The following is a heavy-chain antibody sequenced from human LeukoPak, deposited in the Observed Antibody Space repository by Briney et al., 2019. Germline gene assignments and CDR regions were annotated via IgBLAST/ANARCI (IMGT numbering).Heavy chain of an antibody. CDR2: ISGSGSTV. D-gene: IGHD4-23*01. CDR3: ARDRGNSDPGDWFDS. Sequence: GGSLRLSCAASGFIFSDYYMNWIRQAPGKGLEWVSYISGSGSTVYYAASVRGRFTISRDNAKNSLFLQMNSLRAEDTAVYYCARDRGNSDPGDWFDSWGQGTLVTVSS. J-gene: IGHJ5*01. V-gene: IGHV3-11*01. CDR1: GFIFSDYY.